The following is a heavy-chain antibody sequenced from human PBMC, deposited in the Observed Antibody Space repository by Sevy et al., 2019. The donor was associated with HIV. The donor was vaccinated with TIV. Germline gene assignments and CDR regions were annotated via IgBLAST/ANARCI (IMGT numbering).Heavy chain of an antibody. CDR2: IRRSSIQV. J-gene: IGHJ4*02. D-gene: IGHD5-18*01. V-gene: IGHV3-21*01. Sequence: GGSLRLSCAASGFTSSDYSMNWVCQAPGKGLEWVSFIRRSSIQVTYADSVKGRFTVYTDSAKNLLYLQMNSLRAEDTAFYYCARTGSHGYDLWGQGTLVTVSS. CDR3: ARTGSHGYDL. CDR1: GFTSSDYS.